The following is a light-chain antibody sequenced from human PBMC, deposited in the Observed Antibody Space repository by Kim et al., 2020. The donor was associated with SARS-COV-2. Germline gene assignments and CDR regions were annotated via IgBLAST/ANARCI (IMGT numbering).Light chain of an antibody. Sequence: VTISCTGSSSNIGAGYDVHWYQQLPGTAPKLLIYGNSNRPSGVPDRFSGSKSGTSASLAITGLQAEDEADYYCQSYDSSLSGFVVFGGGTQLIVL. CDR3: QSYDSSLSGFVV. CDR2: GNS. J-gene: IGLJ2*01. V-gene: IGLV1-40*01. CDR1: SSNIGAGYD.